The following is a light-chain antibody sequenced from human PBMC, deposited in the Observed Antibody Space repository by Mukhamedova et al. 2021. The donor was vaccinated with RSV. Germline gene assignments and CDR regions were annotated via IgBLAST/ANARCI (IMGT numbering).Light chain of an antibody. CDR3: STRDDSLNGWV. CDR1: T. CDR2: TNS. V-gene: IGLV1-44*01. J-gene: IGLJ3*02. Sequence: TVNWHQQLPGTAPKLLIFTNSQRPPGVPDRFSGSKSGTSAYLAISGLQSEDEADYYCSTRDDSLNGWVFGGGTKLTVL.